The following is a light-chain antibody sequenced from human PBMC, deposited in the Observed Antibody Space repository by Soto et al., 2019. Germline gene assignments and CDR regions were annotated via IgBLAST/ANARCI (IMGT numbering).Light chain of an antibody. CDR3: QQLNGYLALT. CDR2: DAS. CDR1: QGISNY. J-gene: IGKJ4*01. V-gene: IGKV1-9*01. Sequence: DIQLTQSPSFLSASMGDRVTITCRASQGISNYLAWYQQKPGKAPRLLIYDASTLQSGVPSRFSGSRSGTEFTLTISSLQPEDFATYYCQQLNGYLALTFGGGTKVDIK.